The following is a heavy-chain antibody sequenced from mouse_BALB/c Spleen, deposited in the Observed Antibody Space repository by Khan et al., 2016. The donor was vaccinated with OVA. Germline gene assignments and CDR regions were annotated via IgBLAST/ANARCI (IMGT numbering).Heavy chain of an antibody. D-gene: IGHD2-14*01. V-gene: IGHV1-4*01. J-gene: IGHJ3*01. Sequence: QVQLQQSGAELARPGASVKMSCEASGYTFTTYTMHWVKQRPGQGLEWIGYINPSNGYTNYNQKFKDKSTLTADKSSSTAYMQLSSLTSDYSAVYYCAREGAYYRSDGWFSYWGQGTLVTVSA. CDR1: GYTFTTYT. CDR3: AREGAYYRSDGWFSY. CDR2: INPSNGYT.